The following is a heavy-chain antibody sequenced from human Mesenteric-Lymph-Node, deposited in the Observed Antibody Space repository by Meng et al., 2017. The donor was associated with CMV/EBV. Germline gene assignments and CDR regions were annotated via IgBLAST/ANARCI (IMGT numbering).Heavy chain of an antibody. CDR3: ARHQRWLKSEGGFNY. CDR2: INHSGST. CDR1: GGSFSGNY. J-gene: IGHJ4*02. V-gene: IGHV4-34*01. Sequence: QVELQQGGAGLVRAAEALSPTCAVCGGSFSGNYWGGNRQPPGKGLEGIGEINHSGSTNYNPSLKSRVTISVDTSKNQFSLKLSSVTAADTAVYYCARHQRWLKSEGGFNYWGQGTLVTVSS. D-gene: IGHD4-23*01.